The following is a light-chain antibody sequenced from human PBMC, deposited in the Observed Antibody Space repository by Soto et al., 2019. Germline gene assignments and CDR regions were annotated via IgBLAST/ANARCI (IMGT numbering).Light chain of an antibody. CDR2: GVS. CDR1: ISDFVVYNY. CDR3: SSHTTTSSALQV. J-gene: IGLJ1*01. V-gene: IGLV2-14*01. Sequence: QSALTQPASVSGSPGQSITISCTGTISDFVVYNYVSWYQQHPGKAPKIILYGVSNRPSGVSNRFSGSKSGNTASLTISGLQAEDEADYYCSSHTTTSSALQVFGTGTKLTV.